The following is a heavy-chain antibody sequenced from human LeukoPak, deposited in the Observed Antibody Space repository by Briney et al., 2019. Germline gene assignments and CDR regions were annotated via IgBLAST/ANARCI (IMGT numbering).Heavy chain of an antibody. D-gene: IGHD5-18*01. CDR2: IYYSGST. Sequence: SETLSLTCTVSGGSISSGGYYWYWIRQHPGKGLEWIGYIYYSGSTYYNPSLKSRVTISVDTSKNQFSLKLSSVTAADTAVYYCARYVDTAMVTVGRDAFDIWGQGTMVTVSS. J-gene: IGHJ3*02. CDR1: GGSISSGGYY. V-gene: IGHV4-31*03. CDR3: ARYVDTAMVTVGRDAFDI.